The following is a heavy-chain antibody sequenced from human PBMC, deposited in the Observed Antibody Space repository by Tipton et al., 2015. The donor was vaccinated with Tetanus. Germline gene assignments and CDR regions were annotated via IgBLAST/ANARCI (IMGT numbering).Heavy chain of an antibody. CDR2: ISTTGNTI. V-gene: IGHV3-48*01. Sequence: SLRLSCAASGFTLRTYSMNWVRQAPGKGPEWISYISTTGNTIYYADSVKGRFTISRDNAKNSLSLQMSGLRREDTAAYYCATSTVTRWGPGTLVTVSS. CDR3: ATSTVTR. CDR1: GFTLRTYS. D-gene: IGHD4-17*01. J-gene: IGHJ4*02.